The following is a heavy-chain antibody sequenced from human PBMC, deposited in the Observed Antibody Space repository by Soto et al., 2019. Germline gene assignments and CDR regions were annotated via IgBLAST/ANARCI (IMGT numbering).Heavy chain of an antibody. CDR1: VFTFSTYG. D-gene: IGHD4-4*01. J-gene: IGHJ4*02. Sequence: GGSLRLSCAASVFTFSTYGIHWVRQAPGKGLEWVAVIWYDGSNKYYADSVKGRFTISRDNSKNTLDLQMNSLRVEDTAVYYCARGLHNYFDYWGQGTLVTVSS. CDR3: ARGLHNYFDY. CDR2: IWYDGSNK. V-gene: IGHV3-33*01.